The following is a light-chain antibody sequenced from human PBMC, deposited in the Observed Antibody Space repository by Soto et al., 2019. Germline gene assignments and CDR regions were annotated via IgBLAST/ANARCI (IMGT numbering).Light chain of an antibody. CDR1: HTINSW. Sequence: DIPMTQSPSTLSASVGDRVTITCRASHTINSWLAWYQQKPGKAPKLLIYKASSLESGVPSRFSGSGSGTEFTLTISSLQPDDFAAYYCQQYEIYPITFGQGTRLEIK. CDR2: KAS. J-gene: IGKJ5*01. CDR3: QQYEIYPIT. V-gene: IGKV1-5*03.